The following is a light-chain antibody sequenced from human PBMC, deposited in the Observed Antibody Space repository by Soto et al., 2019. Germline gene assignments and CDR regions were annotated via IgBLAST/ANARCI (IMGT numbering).Light chain of an antibody. CDR1: SSDVGGYNY. CDR3: SSYTSSSTPPYV. V-gene: IGLV2-14*01. J-gene: IGLJ1*01. Sequence: QSVLTQPASVSGSPGQSITISCTGTSSDVGGYNYVSWYQQHPGKAPKLMIYEVSNRPSGVSNRFSGSKSGNTASLTISGLQAEDEADYYCSSYTSSSTPPYVFGAETKVTVL. CDR2: EVS.